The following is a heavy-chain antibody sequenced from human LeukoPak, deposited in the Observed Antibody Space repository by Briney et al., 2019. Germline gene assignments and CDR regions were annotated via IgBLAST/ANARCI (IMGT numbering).Heavy chain of an antibody. Sequence: SETLSLTCTVSGGSISSYYWSWIRQPPGKGLEWIGYIYHSGSTYYNPSLKSRVTISVDRSKNQFSLKLSSVTAADTAVYYCARGGDYVWGSYRYSNWFDPWGQGTLVTVSS. CDR1: GGSISSYY. D-gene: IGHD3-16*02. CDR3: ARGGDYVWGSYRYSNWFDP. J-gene: IGHJ5*02. V-gene: IGHV4-59*12. CDR2: IYHSGST.